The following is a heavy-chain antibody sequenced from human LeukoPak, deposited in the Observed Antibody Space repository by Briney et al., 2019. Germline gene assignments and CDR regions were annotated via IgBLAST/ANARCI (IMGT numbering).Heavy chain of an antibody. CDR1: GFTFSSYW. D-gene: IGHD6-13*01. CDR2: MNSDGSST. V-gene: IGHV3-74*01. Sequence: PGGSLRLSCAASGFTFSSYWMHWVRQVSGKGLVWVSRMNSDGSSTSSADPVKGRFTISRDNAKNTMYLQMKSLRAEDTAVYYCARGLPGIAAAVAFDIWGQGTMVTVSS. CDR3: ARGLPGIAAAVAFDI. J-gene: IGHJ3*02.